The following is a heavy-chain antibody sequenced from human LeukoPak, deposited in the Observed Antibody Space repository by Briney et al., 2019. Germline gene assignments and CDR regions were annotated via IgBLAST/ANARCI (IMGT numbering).Heavy chain of an antibody. CDR1: GGTYSSYV. V-gene: IGHV1-69*04. Sequence: SVKVSCKASGGTYSSYVISWVRQAPGQGLEWMGRIIPILGIANYAQKFQGRVTITADKSTSTAYMELSSLRSEDTAVYYCASPPADYYDSRDYFDYWGQGTLVTVSS. CDR2: IIPILGIA. CDR3: ASPPADYYDSRDYFDY. J-gene: IGHJ4*02. D-gene: IGHD3-22*01.